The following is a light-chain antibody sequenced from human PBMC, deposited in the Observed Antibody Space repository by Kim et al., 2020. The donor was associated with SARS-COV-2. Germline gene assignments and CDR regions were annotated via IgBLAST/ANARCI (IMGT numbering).Light chain of an antibody. V-gene: IGKV3-20*01. Sequence: PGERATLSCRASQSVSGNFLAWYQQKPGQAPRLLIYAASRRAADIPDRFSGSGSGTDFTFTIGRLEPEDFALYYCQQYGTSPPITFGQGTRLEIK. CDR3: QQYGTSPPIT. CDR2: AAS. CDR1: QSVSGNF. J-gene: IGKJ5*01.